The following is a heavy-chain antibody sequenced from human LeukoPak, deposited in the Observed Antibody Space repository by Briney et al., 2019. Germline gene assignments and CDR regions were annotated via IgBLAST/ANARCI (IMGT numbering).Heavy chain of an antibody. D-gene: IGHD6-6*01. V-gene: IGHV1-24*01. Sequence: GASVKVSCKVSGYTLTELSMHWVRQAPGKGLEWMGGFDPEDGETIYAQKFQGRVTMTEGTSTDTAYMELSSLRSEDTAVYYCATDSARPEMNYYYYMDVWGKGTTVTVSS. CDR2: FDPEDGET. J-gene: IGHJ6*03. CDR3: ATDSARPEMNYYYYMDV. CDR1: GYTLTELS.